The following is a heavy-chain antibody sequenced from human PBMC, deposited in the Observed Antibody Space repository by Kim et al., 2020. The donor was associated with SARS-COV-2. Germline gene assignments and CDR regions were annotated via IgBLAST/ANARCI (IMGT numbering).Heavy chain of an antibody. CDR1: GGSISSSSYY. J-gene: IGHJ6*02. CDR2: IYYSGST. CDR3: ARRGVPAATPIYYYYGMDV. Sequence: SETLSLTCTVSGGSISSSSYYWGWIRQPPGKGLEWIGSIYYSGSTYYNPSLKSRVTISVDTSKNQFSLKLSSVTAADTAVYYCARRGVPAATPIYYYYGMDVWGQGTTVTVSS. V-gene: IGHV4-39*01. D-gene: IGHD2-15*01.